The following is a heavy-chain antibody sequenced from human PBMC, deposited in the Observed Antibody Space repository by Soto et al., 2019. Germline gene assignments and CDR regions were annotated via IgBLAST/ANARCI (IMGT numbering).Heavy chain of an antibody. CDR3: ARVGDYYCSGSYYYGMAF. Sequence: PSETLSLTCTVSGGSISDFYWSWIRQPPGKGLEWIGYIYYSGSTNYNPSLKSRVTISVDTSTNQFSLKLSSVTAADTAVYYCARVGDYYCSGSYYYGMAFPTPRTTVPVS. J-gene: IGHJ6*02. CDR1: GGSISDFY. CDR2: IYYSGST. D-gene: IGHD3-10*01. V-gene: IGHV4-59*12.